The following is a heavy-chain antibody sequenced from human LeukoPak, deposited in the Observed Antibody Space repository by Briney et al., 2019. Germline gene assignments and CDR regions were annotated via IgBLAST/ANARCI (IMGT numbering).Heavy chain of an antibody. Sequence: GGSLRLSCAASGFTFSSYAMSWVRQAPGKGLEWVSAISGSRNSTYYADSLKGRFTISRDNSKNTVYLQMNSLRGEDTAVYYCAKWGCSGGSCYPFGYWGQGTLVTVSS. J-gene: IGHJ4*02. CDR1: GFTFSSYA. D-gene: IGHD2-15*01. V-gene: IGHV3-23*01. CDR3: AKWGCSGGSCYPFGY. CDR2: ISGSRNST.